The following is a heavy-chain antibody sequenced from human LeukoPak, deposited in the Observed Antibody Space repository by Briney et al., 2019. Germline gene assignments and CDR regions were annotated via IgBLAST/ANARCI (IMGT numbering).Heavy chain of an antibody. J-gene: IGHJ4*02. V-gene: IGHV1-24*01. D-gene: IGHD3-22*01. Sequence: VASVTVSFTVSGYTLTELSMHWVRQAPGKGLEWMGGFDPEDGETIYAQKFQGRVTMTEDTSTDTAYMELSSLRSEDTAVYYCARDSSGYYYRTGFDYWGQGTLVTVSS. CDR2: FDPEDGET. CDR3: ARDSSGYYYRTGFDY. CDR1: GYTLTELS.